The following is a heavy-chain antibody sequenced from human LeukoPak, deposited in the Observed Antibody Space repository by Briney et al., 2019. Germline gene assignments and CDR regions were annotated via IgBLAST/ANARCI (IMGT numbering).Heavy chain of an antibody. V-gene: IGHV1-18*01. CDR1: GYTFTNYG. CDR3: ARGDIVVVPAATPAVHWFDP. J-gene: IGHJ5*02. Sequence: ASVRVSCKASGYTFTNYGISWVRQAPGQGLEWMGWISAYNGNTNYAQKLQGRVTMTTDTSTSTAYMELRSLRSDDTAVYYCARGDIVVVPAATPAVHWFDPWGQGTLVTVSS. D-gene: IGHD2-2*01. CDR2: ISAYNGNT.